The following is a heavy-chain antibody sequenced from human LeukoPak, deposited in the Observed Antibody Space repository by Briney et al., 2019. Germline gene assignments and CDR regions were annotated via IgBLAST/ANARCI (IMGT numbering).Heavy chain of an antibody. J-gene: IGHJ4*02. CDR3: TSRGYTYGRPDDDFDY. CDR1: GFTFSGSA. V-gene: IGHV3-73*01. CDR2: IRSKANTYAT. D-gene: IGHD5-18*01. Sequence: GGSLRLSCAASGFTFSGSAMHWVRQASGKGLEWVGRIRSKANTYATAYAESVKSRFTISRDDSKNTTYLQMNSLKTEDTAVYYCTSRGYTYGRPDDDFDYWGQGTLVTVSS.